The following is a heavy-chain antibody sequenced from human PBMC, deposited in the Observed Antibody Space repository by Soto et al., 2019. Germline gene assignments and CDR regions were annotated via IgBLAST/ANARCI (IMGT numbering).Heavy chain of an antibody. Sequence: PGGSLRLSCAASGFTFSSYAMSWIRQAPGKGLEWVSAISGSGGSTYYADSVKGRFTISRDSSKNTLYLQMNSLRAEDTAVYYCAKGGGGAIGYCSSTSCYENYYYFMDVWGKGTTVTVSS. D-gene: IGHD2-2*01. CDR2: ISGSGGST. J-gene: IGHJ6*03. CDR3: AKGGGGAIGYCSSTSCYENYYYFMDV. CDR1: GFTFSSYA. V-gene: IGHV3-23*01.